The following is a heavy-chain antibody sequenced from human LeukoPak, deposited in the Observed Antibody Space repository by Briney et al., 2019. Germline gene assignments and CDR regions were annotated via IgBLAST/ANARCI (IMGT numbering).Heavy chain of an antibody. J-gene: IGHJ4*02. CDR1: GYSISSGYY. CDR2: IYHSGST. V-gene: IGHV4-38-2*02. Sequence: SETLSLTCTVSGYSISSGYYWGWIRPPPGKGLEWIGSIYHSGSTYYNPSLKSRVTISVDTSKNPFSLKLSSVTAADTAVYYCARVGITIFGVDWYYFDYWGQGTLVTVSS. D-gene: IGHD3-3*01. CDR3: ARVGITIFGVDWYYFDY.